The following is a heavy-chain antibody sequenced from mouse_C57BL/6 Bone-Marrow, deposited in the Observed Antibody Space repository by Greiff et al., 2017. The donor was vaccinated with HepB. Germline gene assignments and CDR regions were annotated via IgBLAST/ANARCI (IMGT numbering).Heavy chain of an antibody. V-gene: IGHV1-18*01. CDR2: INPNNGGT. J-gene: IGHJ1*03. Sequence: DVQLQESGPELVKPGASVKIPCKASGYTFTDYNMDWVKQSHGKSLEWIGDINPNNGGTIYNQKFKGKATLTVDKSSSTAYMELRSLTSEDTAVYYCARRYYGSSYRYFDVWGTGTTVTVSS. CDR1: GYTFTDYN. CDR3: ARRYYGSSYRYFDV. D-gene: IGHD1-1*01.